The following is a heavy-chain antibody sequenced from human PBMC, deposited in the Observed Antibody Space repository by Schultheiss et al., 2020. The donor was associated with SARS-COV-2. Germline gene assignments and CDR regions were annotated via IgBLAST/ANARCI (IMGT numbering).Heavy chain of an antibody. D-gene: IGHD6-13*01. CDR1: GFTFDDYT. V-gene: IGHV3-23*01. CDR3: AKRSSSWLNYYYYYMDV. J-gene: IGHJ6*03. Sequence: GESLKISCATSGFTFDDYTMHWVRQAPGKGLEWVSAISGSGGSTYYADSVKGRFTISRDNSKNTLYLQMNSLRAEDTAVYYCAKRSSSWLNYYYYYMDVWGKGTTVTVSS. CDR2: ISGSGGST.